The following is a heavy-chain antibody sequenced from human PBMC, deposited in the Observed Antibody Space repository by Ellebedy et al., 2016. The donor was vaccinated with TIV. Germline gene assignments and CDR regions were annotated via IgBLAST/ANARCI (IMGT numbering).Heavy chain of an antibody. J-gene: IGHJ5*02. CDR3: ARRASYGDYAVQVNPWFDP. CDR2: IRQEVDEI. CDR1: GFNFRSYW. V-gene: IGHV3-7*01. D-gene: IGHD4-17*01. Sequence: PGGSLRLSCAASGFNFRSYWMTWVRQAPGKGLEWVAKIRQEVDEIYYVESVKGRFTISRDNAKNSLFLQMNSLRVEDTAVYYCARRASYGDYAVQVNPWFDPWGQGTLVTVSS.